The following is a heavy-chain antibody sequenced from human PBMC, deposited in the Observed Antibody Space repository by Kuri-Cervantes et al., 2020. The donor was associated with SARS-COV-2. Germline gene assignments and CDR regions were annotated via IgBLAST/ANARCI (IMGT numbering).Heavy chain of an antibody. Sequence: ETLSLTCAASGFTFSSYWMSWVRQAPGKGLEWVANVKQDGSEKYYVDSVKGRFTISRDNAKNSLYLQMNSLRAEDTAVYYCAREGTYYDFWSGHTHDAFDIWGQGTMVTVSS. CDR3: AREGTYYDFWSGHTHDAFDI. CDR1: GFTFSSYW. J-gene: IGHJ3*02. V-gene: IGHV3-7*01. CDR2: VKQDGSEK. D-gene: IGHD3-3*01.